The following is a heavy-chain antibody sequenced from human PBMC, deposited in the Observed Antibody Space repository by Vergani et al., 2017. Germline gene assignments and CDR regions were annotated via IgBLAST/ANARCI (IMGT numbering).Heavy chain of an antibody. CDR3: ARNRGRGGSYSVSWFDP. CDR1: GYSLSDYY. V-gene: IGHV1-2*02. Sequence: QVQLVQSGAEVRKPGASVKVSCKASGYSLSDYYIHWVRQAPGQGFEWMGRLDPHTGDTKYAEKFQGRAILTRDRSISTAYMELISLISDDTAVYYCARNRGRGGSYSVSWFDPWGQGTQVTVAS. D-gene: IGHD3-10*01. CDR2: LDPHTGDT. J-gene: IGHJ5*02.